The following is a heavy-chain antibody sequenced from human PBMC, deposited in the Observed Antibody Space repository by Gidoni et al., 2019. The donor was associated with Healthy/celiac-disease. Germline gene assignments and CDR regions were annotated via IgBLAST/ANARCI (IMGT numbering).Heavy chain of an antibody. J-gene: IGHJ5*02. D-gene: IGHD6-6*01. Sequence: QVQLQESGPGLVKPSETLSLTCTVPGGSISSYYWSWIRQPPGKGLEWIGYIYYSGSTNYNPSLKSRVTISVDTSKNQFSLKLSSVPAADTAVYYCAREIAARVGDWFDPWGQGTLVTVSS. CDR2: IYYSGST. V-gene: IGHV4-59*01. CDR3: AREIAARVGDWFDP. CDR1: GGSISSYY.